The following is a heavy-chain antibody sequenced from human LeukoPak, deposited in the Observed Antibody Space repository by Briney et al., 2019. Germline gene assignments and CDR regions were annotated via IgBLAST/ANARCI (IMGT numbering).Heavy chain of an antibody. D-gene: IGHD2-21*01. Sequence: AETLSLTCTVSGGSISSYYWSWIRQPPGKGLEWIGNIYYSGSTNYNPSLKSRVTISVATPKNQFSLKLTSVPAADTAVYYCARHVEGKFDYWGPGALVTVSS. J-gene: IGHJ4*02. CDR1: GGSISSYY. V-gene: IGHV4-59*08. CDR2: IYYSGST. CDR3: ARHVEGKFDY.